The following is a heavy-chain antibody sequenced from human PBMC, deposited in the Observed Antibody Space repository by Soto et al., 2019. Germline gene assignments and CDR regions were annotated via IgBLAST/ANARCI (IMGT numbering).Heavy chain of an antibody. D-gene: IGHD6-13*01. CDR3: ARDTTAALGYYYYGMDV. J-gene: IGHJ6*02. V-gene: IGHV4-59*12. Sequence: QVQLQESGPGLVKPSETLSLTCTVSGGSISSYYWSWIRQPPGKGLEWIGYIYDSGSTNYNPSLKSRVIISLDTSKQQFSLKLTSVTAADTAVYYCARDTTAALGYYYYGMDVWGQGTAVAVCS. CDR2: IYDSGST. CDR1: GGSISSYY.